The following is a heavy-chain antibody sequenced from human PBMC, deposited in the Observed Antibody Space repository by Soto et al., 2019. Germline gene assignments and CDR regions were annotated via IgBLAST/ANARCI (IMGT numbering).Heavy chain of an antibody. Sequence: PGGSLRLSCAASGFTFSSYAMSWVRQAPGKGLEWVSAISGSGGSTYYADSVKGRFTISRDNSKNTLYLQMNSLRAEDTAVYYCAKDQPPATTVTNAIYYYGMDVWGQGTTVTVSS. V-gene: IGHV3-23*01. J-gene: IGHJ6*02. CDR1: GFTFSSYA. D-gene: IGHD4-17*01. CDR3: AKDQPPATTVTNAIYYYGMDV. CDR2: ISGSGGST.